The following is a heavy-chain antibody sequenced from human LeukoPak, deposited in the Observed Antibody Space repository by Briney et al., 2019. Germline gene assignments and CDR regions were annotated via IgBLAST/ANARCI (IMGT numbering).Heavy chain of an antibody. V-gene: IGHV3-23*01. CDR3: AKDRGGYCSGGSCYYNWFDP. CDR2: ISGSGGST. Sequence: PGGSLRLSCAASGFTFSSYAMSWVRQAPGKGLEWVSAISGSGGSTYYADSVKGRFTISRDNSKNTLYLQMNSLRAEGTAVYYCAKDRGGYCSGGSCYYNWFDPWGQGTLVTVSS. CDR1: GFTFSSYA. J-gene: IGHJ5*02. D-gene: IGHD2-15*01.